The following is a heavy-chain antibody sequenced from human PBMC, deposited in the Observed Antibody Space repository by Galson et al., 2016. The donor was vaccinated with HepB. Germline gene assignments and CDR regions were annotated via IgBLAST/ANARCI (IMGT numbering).Heavy chain of an antibody. CDR2: VTGSGGST. CDR1: GFTFYSYA. Sequence: SLRLSCAASGFTFYSYAMSWVRQAPGKGLEWVSAVTGSGGSTHYADSVKGRFTISRDNSKNTQYLQMNSLRAEDTAVYYCAKEIVEWHGAFDIWGQGALVSVSS. V-gene: IGHV3-23*01. J-gene: IGHJ3*02. D-gene: IGHD3-3*01. CDR3: AKEIVEWHGAFDI.